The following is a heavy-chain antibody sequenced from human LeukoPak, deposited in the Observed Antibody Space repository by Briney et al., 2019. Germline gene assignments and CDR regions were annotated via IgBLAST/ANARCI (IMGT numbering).Heavy chain of an antibody. J-gene: IGHJ4*02. CDR3: ARDRDSDTGIDY. CDR2: INPNSGGT. D-gene: IGHD5-18*01. Sequence: ASVEVSCKASGYTFTGYYMHWVRQAPGQGLEWMGWINPNSGGTNYAQKFQGRVTMTRDTSISTAYMELSRLRSDDTAVYYCARDRDSDTGIDYWGQGTLVTVSS. CDR1: GYTFTGYY. V-gene: IGHV1-2*02.